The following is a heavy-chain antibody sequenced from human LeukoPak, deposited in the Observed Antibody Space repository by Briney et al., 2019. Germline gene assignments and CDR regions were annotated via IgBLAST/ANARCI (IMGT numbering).Heavy chain of an antibody. CDR3: ARRSDYYDSSAYYY. V-gene: IGHV1-8*03. Sequence: GASVRVSCKASGYTFTNYDINWVRQAPGQGLEWMGWMNPNSGNTGYAQKFQGRVTITRDTSIGTAYMELSSLRSDDTAVYYCARRSDYYDSSAYYYWGQGTLVTVSS. CDR2: MNPNSGNT. D-gene: IGHD3-22*01. CDR1: GYTFTNYD. J-gene: IGHJ4*02.